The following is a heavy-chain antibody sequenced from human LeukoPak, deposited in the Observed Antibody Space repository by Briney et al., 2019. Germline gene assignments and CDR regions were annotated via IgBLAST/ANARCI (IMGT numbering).Heavy chain of an antibody. CDR2: ISSSGSTI. CDR3: AREDFRYGSGYYYYYMDV. V-gene: IGHV3-48*03. D-gene: IGHD3-10*01. J-gene: IGHJ6*03. CDR1: GFTFSSYE. Sequence: PGGSLRLSCAASGFTFSSYEMNWVRQAPGKGLEWVSYISSSGSTIYYADSVKGRFTISRDNAKNSLYLQMNSLRAEDTAVYYCAREDFRYGSGYYYYYMDVWGKGTTVTISS.